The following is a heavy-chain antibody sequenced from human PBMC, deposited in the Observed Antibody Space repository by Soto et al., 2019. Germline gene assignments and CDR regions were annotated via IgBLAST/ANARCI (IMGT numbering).Heavy chain of an antibody. D-gene: IGHD5-12*01. CDR2: IIPIFGTA. J-gene: IGHJ4*02. V-gene: IGHV1-69*13. Sequence: PVKVSCKAFGGSFSSYAISWVRQAPGQGLEWMGGIIPIFGTANYAQKFQGRVTIPADESTSTADMERSSLGSEDTAVYYCATLREEMATIGAWFFDYWGQGTLVTVSS. CDR1: GGSFSSYA. CDR3: ATLREEMATIGAWFFDY.